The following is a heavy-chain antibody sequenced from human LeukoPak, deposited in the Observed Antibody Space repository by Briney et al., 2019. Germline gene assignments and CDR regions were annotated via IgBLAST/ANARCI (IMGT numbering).Heavy chain of an antibody. V-gene: IGHV3-74*01. Sequence: PGGSLRLSCAASGFTFSNYWMHWVRQAPGKGLVWVSRINSDGRSTNYADSVKGRFTISRDNAKNTLYLQMNSQRAEDTAVYYCARGADSGYSSDNWGQGTLVSVSS. D-gene: IGHD3-9*01. CDR2: INSDGRST. CDR1: GFTFSNYW. CDR3: ARGADSGYSSDN. J-gene: IGHJ4*02.